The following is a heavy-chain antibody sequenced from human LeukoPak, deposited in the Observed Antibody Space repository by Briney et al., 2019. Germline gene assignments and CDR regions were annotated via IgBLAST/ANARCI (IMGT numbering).Heavy chain of an antibody. J-gene: IGHJ4*02. Sequence: GASLQISCKGSGYSFTSYWISWVRQLPGKGLEWMGRIDPSDSYTNYSPSFQGHVTISADKSISTAYLQWSSLKASDTAMYYCARADCSGYCGDSYWGQGTLVTVSS. CDR1: GYSFTSYW. D-gene: IGHD3-22*01. CDR3: ARADCSGYCGDSY. V-gene: IGHV5-10-1*01. CDR2: IDPSDSYT.